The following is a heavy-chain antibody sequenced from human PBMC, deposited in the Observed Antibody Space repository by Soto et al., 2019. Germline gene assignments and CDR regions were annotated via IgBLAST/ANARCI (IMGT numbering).Heavy chain of an antibody. CDR1: GGTFSSYS. CDR3: ARADHISGSYYDYYYGMDV. Sequence: ASVKVSCKASGGTFSSYSISWVRQAPGQGLEWMGGIIPIFGTANYAQKFQGRVTITADESTSTAYMELSSLRSEDTAVYYCARADHISGSYYDYYYGMDVWGQGTTVTVSS. CDR2: IIPIFGTA. V-gene: IGHV1-69*13. J-gene: IGHJ6*02. D-gene: IGHD1-26*01.